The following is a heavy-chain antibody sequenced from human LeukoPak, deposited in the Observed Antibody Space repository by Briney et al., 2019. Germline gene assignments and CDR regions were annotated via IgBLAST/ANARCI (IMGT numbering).Heavy chain of an antibody. CDR3: ARDLPDLYGFDY. V-gene: IGHV1-46*01. CDR1: GYTFTSHY. Sequence: ASVKVSCKASGYTFTSHYMHWVRQAPGQGLEWMGIINPSGGSTSYAQKFQGRVTMTRDTSTSTVYMELSSLRSEDTAVYYCARDLPDLYGFDYWGQGTLVTVSS. CDR2: INPSGGST. D-gene: IGHD3-16*01. J-gene: IGHJ4*02.